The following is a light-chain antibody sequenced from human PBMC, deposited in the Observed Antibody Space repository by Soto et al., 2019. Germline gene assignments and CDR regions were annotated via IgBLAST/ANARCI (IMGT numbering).Light chain of an antibody. V-gene: IGKV3-15*01. CDR2: GAS. CDR3: QQYNNWPPWT. Sequence: EIVMTQSPATLSVSPGERATLSCRASQSVSSNLAWYQQKPGQAPRLLIYGASTRATGIPARFSGSGSGTEFTLTISSLKSEDFAVYYCQQYNNWPPWTFFPGTQVEMK. CDR1: QSVSSN. J-gene: IGKJ1*01.